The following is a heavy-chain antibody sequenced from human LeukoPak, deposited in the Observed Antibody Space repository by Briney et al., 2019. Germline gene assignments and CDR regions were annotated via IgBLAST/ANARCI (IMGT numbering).Heavy chain of an antibody. CDR1: LCTFSSYA. J-gene: IGHJ6*02. CDR3: ARDIVGVDYYYYGMDV. D-gene: IGHD1-26*01. CDR2: IIPIFCTS. V-gene: IGHV1-69*13. Sequence: SAVKVSCKATLCTFSSYAINWLRQAPCQERDWMGGIIPIFCTSNYAQKLHGRVTITAHESTSTAYMYLSSMRSEEKAVYYCARDIVGVDYYYYGMDVWGQGTTATV.